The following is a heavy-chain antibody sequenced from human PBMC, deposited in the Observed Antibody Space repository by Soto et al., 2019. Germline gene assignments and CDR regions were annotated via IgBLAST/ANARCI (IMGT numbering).Heavy chain of an antibody. CDR1: GYTFTKYG. V-gene: IGHV1-18*01. Sequence: QVQLVQSGGEVKKPGASVKVSCKASGYTFTKYGISWVRQAPGQGLEWMGWINVYNGNTKYAQKCKGRATVTSDTSASTTISELSSLGSDVTVVYYGGRLFAVAGSWYFDYWGQGTLVTVSS. J-gene: IGHJ4*02. CDR2: INVYNGNT. D-gene: IGHD6-19*01. CDR3: GRLFAVAGSWYFDY.